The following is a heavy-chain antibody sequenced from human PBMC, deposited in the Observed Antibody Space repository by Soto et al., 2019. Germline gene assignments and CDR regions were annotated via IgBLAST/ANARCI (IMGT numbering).Heavy chain of an antibody. D-gene: IGHD6-19*01. CDR3: ARDLVAVADPDYYYGMDV. CDR2: IIPIFGTA. CDR1: GGTFSSYA. V-gene: IGHV1-69*13. Sequence: SVKVSCKASGGTFSSYAISWVRQAPGQGLEWMGGIIPIFGTANYAQKFQGRVTITADESTSTAYMELSSLRSEDTAVYYCARDLVAVADPDYYYGMDVWGQGTTVTV. J-gene: IGHJ6*02.